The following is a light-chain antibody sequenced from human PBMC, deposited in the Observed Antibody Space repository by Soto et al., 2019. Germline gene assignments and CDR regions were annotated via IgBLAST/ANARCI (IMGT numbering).Light chain of an antibody. CDR1: QSVSSN. Sequence: EIVMTQSPATLSVSPGERATLSCRASQSVSSNLAWYQQKPGQAPRLLIYDASTRATGIPARFSGSGSGTEFTLTINSLPSEDFPVYYCQQYNNWPPKHTFGQGTKLEIK. J-gene: IGKJ2*01. V-gene: IGKV3-15*01. CDR3: QQYNNWPPKHT. CDR2: DAS.